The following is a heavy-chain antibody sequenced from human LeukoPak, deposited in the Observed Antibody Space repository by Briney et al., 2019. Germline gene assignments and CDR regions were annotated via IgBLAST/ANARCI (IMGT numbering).Heavy chain of an antibody. D-gene: IGHD5-24*01. J-gene: IGHJ4*02. CDR1: GFTFSSYA. V-gene: IGHV3-23*01. CDR2: ISGSGGST. CDR3: AKSSGYNGFRFAY. Sequence: PGGSLRLSCAASGFTFSSYAMSWVRQAPGKGLEWVSAISGSGGSTYYADSVMGRFTISRDNSKNTLYLQMNSLRAEDTAVYYCAKSSGYNGFRFAYWGQGTLVTVSS.